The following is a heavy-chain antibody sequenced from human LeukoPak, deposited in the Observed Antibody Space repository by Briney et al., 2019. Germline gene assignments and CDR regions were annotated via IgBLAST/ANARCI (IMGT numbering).Heavy chain of an antibody. CDR2: IYYSGST. J-gene: IGHJ6*03. V-gene: IGHV4-39*07. CDR1: GGSISSSSYY. CDR3: ARAGYCSSTSCYFQGYYYYYMDV. D-gene: IGHD2-2*01. Sequence: SETLSLTCTVSGGSISSSSYYWGWIRQPPGKGLEWIGSIYYSGSTYYNPSLKSRVTMSVDTSKNQFSLKLSSVTAADTAVYYCARAGYCSSTSCYFQGYYYYYMDVWGKGTTVTVSS.